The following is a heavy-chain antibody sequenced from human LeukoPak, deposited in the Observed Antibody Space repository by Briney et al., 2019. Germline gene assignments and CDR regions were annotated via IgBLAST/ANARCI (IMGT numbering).Heavy chain of an antibody. V-gene: IGHV4-61*02. D-gene: IGHD5-24*01. CDR1: GGSISNGNSY. Sequence: SQTLSLTCTVSGGSISNGNSYWNWIRQPAGKGLEWIGRIHTSGTTNYDPSLKSRVTISVDTSKNQFSLNLNPVTAADTAVYYCAREQRWLQSLDYWGQGNLVTVSS. J-gene: IGHJ4*02. CDR2: IHTSGTT. CDR3: AREQRWLQSLDY.